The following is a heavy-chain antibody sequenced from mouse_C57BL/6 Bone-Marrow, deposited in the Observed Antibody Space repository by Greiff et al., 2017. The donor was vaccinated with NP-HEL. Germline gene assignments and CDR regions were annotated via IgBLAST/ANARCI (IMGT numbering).Heavy chain of an antibody. D-gene: IGHD2-4*01. V-gene: IGHV14-4*01. CDR2: IDPENGDT. CDR1: GFNIKDDY. Sequence: EVQLQQSGAELVRPGASVKLSCTASGFNIKDDYMHWVKQRPEQGLEWIGWIDPENGDTEYASKFQGKATITADTSSNTAYLQLSSLTSEDTAVYYFNIYYDYDDWYFDVWGTGTTVTVSS. J-gene: IGHJ1*03. CDR3: NIYYDYDDWYFDV.